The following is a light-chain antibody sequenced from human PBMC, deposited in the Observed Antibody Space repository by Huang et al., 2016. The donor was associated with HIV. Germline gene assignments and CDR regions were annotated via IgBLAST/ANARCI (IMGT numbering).Light chain of an antibody. V-gene: IGKV3-15*01. J-gene: IGKJ2*01. CDR3: QQYNNWPSYT. CDR1: QSVYSN. Sequence: EILMTQSPATLSVSPGERATLSCRASQSVYSNLAWYQHKPGQAPRLLISGASTRATGVPARFSGSGSGTEFTLTISSLQSEDFAVYYCQQYNNWPSYTFGQGTKLEIK. CDR2: GAS.